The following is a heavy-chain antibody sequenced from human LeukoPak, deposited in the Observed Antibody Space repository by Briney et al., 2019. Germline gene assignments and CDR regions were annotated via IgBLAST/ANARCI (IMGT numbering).Heavy chain of an antibody. CDR2: IYYSGST. D-gene: IGHD4-23*01. V-gene: IGHV4-59*01. J-gene: IGHJ6*03. CDR3: ARNGGGNSTSYYYYYMDI. CDR1: GGSINTYY. Sequence: PSETLSLTCTVSGGSINTYYWSWIRQPPGKGLEWIAYIYYSGSTNYNPSLKSRVTISVDTSKNQFSLKLSSVTAADTAVYYCARNGGGNSTSYYYYYMDIWGKGTTVTVSS.